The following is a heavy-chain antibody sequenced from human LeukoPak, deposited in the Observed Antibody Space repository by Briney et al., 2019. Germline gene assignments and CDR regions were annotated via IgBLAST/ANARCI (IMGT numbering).Heavy chain of an antibody. Sequence: PGGSLRLSCAASGFTFSSYKINWVRQARGKGLVWVSSISSSSSYIYYADSVKGRFTISRDNAKNSLYLQMNSLRAEDTAVYYCARERGYTYNFDYWGQGTLVTVSS. V-gene: IGHV3-21*01. CDR3: ARERGYTYNFDY. J-gene: IGHJ4*02. CDR1: GFTFSSYK. CDR2: ISSSSSYI. D-gene: IGHD5-18*01.